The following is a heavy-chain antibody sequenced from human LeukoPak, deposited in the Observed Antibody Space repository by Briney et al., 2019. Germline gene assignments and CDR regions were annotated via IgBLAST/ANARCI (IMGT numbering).Heavy chain of an antibody. CDR1: GFTFNIYS. CDR2: ISGSGGTI. V-gene: IGHV3-48*01. D-gene: IGHD2-21*02. CDR3: ARDQCGGDCYRAFDI. J-gene: IGHJ3*02. Sequence: GGSLRLSCAASGFTFNIYSMDWVRQAPGKGLEWVSYISGSGGTIHYADSVKGRFTISRDNAKNSLYLQMNGLRAEDTAVYYCARDQCGGDCYRAFDIWGQGTRVTVSS.